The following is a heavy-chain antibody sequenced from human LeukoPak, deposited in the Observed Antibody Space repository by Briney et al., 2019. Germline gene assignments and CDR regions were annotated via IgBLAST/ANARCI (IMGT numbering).Heavy chain of an antibody. J-gene: IGHJ6*03. CDR3: AREAPRTYCGGDCYLDYYMDV. D-gene: IGHD2-21*01. Sequence: SEPLSLTCTVSGGSVSSGSYYWSWIRQPPGKGLEWIGYIYYSGSTNYNPSLKSRVTISVDTSKDQFSLKLSSVTAADTAVYYCAREAPRTYCGGDCYLDYYMDVWGKGTTVTVSS. CDR2: IYYSGST. CDR1: GGSVSSGSYY. V-gene: IGHV4-61*01.